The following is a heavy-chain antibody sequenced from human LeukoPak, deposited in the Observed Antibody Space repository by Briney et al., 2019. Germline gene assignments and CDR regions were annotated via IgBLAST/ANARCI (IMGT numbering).Heavy chain of an antibody. CDR1: GFTFSSYS. V-gene: IGHV3-21*01. J-gene: IGHJ5*02. D-gene: IGHD3-22*01. CDR2: ISSSSNYI. Sequence: GGSLRLSCAASGFTFSSYSMNWVCQAPGKGLEWVSSISSSSNYIYYAGSVKGRFTISRDKAKNSLYLQMNSLRAEDTAVYYCARAYYDSSGYYPWGQGTLVTVSS. CDR3: ARAYYDSSGYYP.